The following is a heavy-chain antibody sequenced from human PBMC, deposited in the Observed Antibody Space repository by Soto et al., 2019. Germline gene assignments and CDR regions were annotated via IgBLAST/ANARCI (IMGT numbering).Heavy chain of an antibody. CDR2: ITAGDGKT. CDR1: GYNFTQYT. Sequence: QVHLVQSGAEVKKPGASVKVSCKASGYNFTQYTIHWVRQAPGQRLEWMGWITAGDGKTQYSKKFQTRVTIRSDVSATTVYMDLNSLRSEDTAVYYCARDLYSSSFFWFDAWGRGTLVIVSS. CDR3: ARDLYSSSFFWFDA. D-gene: IGHD2-2*01. V-gene: IGHV1-3*01. J-gene: IGHJ5*02.